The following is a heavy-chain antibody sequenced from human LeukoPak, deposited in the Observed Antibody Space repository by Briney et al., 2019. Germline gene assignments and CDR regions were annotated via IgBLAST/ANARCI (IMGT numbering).Heavy chain of an antibody. CDR1: GFTFSSYS. V-gene: IGHV3-21*01. D-gene: IGHD2-15*01. J-gene: IGHJ5*02. Sequence: GGSLRLSCAASGFTFSSYSMNWVRQAPGKGLEWVSSISSSSSYIYYADSVKGRFTISRDNAKNSLYLQMNSLRAEDTAVYYCARGLVRYCSGGSCYSSFPWGQGTLVTVSS. CDR3: ARGLVRYCSGGSCYSSFP. CDR2: ISSSSSYI.